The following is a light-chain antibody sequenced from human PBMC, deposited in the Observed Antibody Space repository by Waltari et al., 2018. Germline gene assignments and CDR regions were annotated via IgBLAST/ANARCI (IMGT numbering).Light chain of an antibody. V-gene: IGKV1-33*01. CDR2: EAS. J-gene: IGKJ4*01. CDR1: QDIRNY. CDR3: QQYDNLPFT. Sequence: DIQMTQSPSPLSASVGDRVTITCQASQDIRNYLNWYQQKPGKAPKLLIYEASNLETGVPSRFSGSGSGTDFTFTISSLQPEDIATYYCQQYDNLPFTFGGGTKVEIK.